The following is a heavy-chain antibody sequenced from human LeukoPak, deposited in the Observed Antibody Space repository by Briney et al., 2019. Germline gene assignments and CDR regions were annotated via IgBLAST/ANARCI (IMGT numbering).Heavy chain of an antibody. J-gene: IGHJ4*02. Sequence: SVKVSCKASGGTFSSYAISWVRQAPGQGLEWMGGIIPIFGTANYAQKFQGRVTITADESTSTAYMELSSLRSEGTAVYYCAREGGRILRYFDWLLGYFDYWGQGTLVTVSS. CDR2: IIPIFGTA. CDR3: AREGGRILRYFDWLLGYFDY. V-gene: IGHV1-69*01. D-gene: IGHD3-9*01. CDR1: GGTFSSYA.